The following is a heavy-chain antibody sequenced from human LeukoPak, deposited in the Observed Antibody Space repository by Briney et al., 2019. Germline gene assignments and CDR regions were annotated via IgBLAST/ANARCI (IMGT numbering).Heavy chain of an antibody. D-gene: IGHD6-13*01. CDR3: ARGRSSSSWSDC. V-gene: IGHV3-74*01. Sequence: GGSLRLSCAASGFIFSSYWMHWVRQAPGKGLVWVSRIHSDGSGTTYADSVKGRFTISRDNAKNTLYLQMTGLRDEDAAVYYCARGRSSSSWSDCWGQGTLVTVSS. CDR2: IHSDGSGT. J-gene: IGHJ4*02. CDR1: GFIFSSYW.